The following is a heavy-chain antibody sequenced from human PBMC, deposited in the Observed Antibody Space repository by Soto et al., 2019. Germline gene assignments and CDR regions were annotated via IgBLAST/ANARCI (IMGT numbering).Heavy chain of an antibody. J-gene: IGHJ4*02. Sequence: EMQLVESGGDLVKPGGSLRLSCAASGFIFNDAWMHWVRQAPGKGLEWVGRVKSKTHGEATDYAAPVKGRFIISRDDSEKMVYPQMNSLKTEDTGVYYCTTGEGHYSDSWGPGTPVTASS. V-gene: IGHV3-15*07. CDR3: TTGEGHYSDS. CDR1: GFIFNDAW. CDR2: VKSKTHGEAT. D-gene: IGHD1-26*01.